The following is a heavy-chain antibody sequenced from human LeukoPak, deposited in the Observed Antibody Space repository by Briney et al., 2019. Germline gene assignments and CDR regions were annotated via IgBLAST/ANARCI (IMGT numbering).Heavy chain of an antibody. Sequence: ASVKVSCKASGYTFTGYYMHWVRQAPGQGLEWMGRINPNSGGTNYAQKFQGRVTMTRDTSISTAYMELSRLRSDDTAVYYCARVVYGDYTEALDYWGQGTLVTVSS. CDR1: GYTFTGYY. V-gene: IGHV1-2*06. D-gene: IGHD4-17*01. CDR3: ARVVYGDYTEALDY. CDR2: INPNSGGT. J-gene: IGHJ4*02.